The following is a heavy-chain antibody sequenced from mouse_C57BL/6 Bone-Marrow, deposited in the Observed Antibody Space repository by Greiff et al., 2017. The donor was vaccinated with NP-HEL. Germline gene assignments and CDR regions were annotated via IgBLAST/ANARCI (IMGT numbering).Heavy chain of an antibody. CDR3: TRSDSNYVGKNYFDY. D-gene: IGHD2-5*01. V-gene: IGHV1-15*01. CDR2: IDPETGGT. Sequence: QVQLQQSGAELVRPGASVTLSCKASGYTFTDYEMHWVKQTPVHGLEWIGAIDPETGGTAYNQKFKGKAILTADKSSSTAYMELRSLTSEDSAVYYCTRSDSNYVGKNYFDYWGQGTTLTVSS. CDR1: GYTFTDYE. J-gene: IGHJ2*01.